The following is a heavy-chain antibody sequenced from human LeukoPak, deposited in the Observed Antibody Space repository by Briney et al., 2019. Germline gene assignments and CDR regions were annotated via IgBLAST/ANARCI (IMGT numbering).Heavy chain of an antibody. CDR3: AKGTYSSTPVGARKYFQH. J-gene: IGHJ1*01. D-gene: IGHD6-13*01. CDR2: ISGSGGST. V-gene: IGHV3-23*01. CDR1: GFTFSSYA. Sequence: PGGSLRLSCAASGFTFSSYAMSWVRQAPGKGLEWVSAISGSGGSTYYADSVKGRFTISRDNSKNTLYLQMNSLRAEDTAVYYCAKGTYSSTPVGARKYFQHWGQGTLVTVSS.